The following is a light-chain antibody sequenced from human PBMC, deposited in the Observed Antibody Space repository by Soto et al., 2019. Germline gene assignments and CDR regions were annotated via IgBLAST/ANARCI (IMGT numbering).Light chain of an antibody. CDR2: EGS. V-gene: IGLV2-23*01. Sequence: HSALTQPASVSGSPGQSITISCTGTSSDVGSYNLVSWYQQHPGKAPKLMIYEGSKRPSGVSNRFSGSKSGNTASLTISGLQAEDEADYYCCSYAGSRKVFGGGTKLTVL. CDR3: CSYAGSRKV. J-gene: IGLJ2*01. CDR1: SSDVGSYNL.